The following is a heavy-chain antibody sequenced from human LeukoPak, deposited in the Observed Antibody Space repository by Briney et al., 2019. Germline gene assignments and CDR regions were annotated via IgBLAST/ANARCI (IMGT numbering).Heavy chain of an antibody. J-gene: IGHJ4*02. V-gene: IGHV4-59*12. CDR1: GGSISSYY. D-gene: IGHD1-26*01. CDR3: ARVSRGSYRGYYFDY. Sequence: SETLSLTCTVSGGSISSYYWSWIRQPPGKGLEWIGYISYSGSTNYNPSLKSRVTISLDTSKNQFSLKLSSVTAADTAVYYCARVSRGSYRGYYFDYWGQGTLVTVSS. CDR2: ISYSGST.